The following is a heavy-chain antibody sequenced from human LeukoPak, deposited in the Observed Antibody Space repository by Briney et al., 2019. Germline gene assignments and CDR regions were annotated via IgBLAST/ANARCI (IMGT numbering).Heavy chain of an antibody. CDR3: ARGPQKNGHSSGYPGYFDY. D-gene: IGHD3-22*01. CDR2: ISISSSYI. V-gene: IGHV3-21*01. J-gene: IGHJ4*02. CDR1: GFTFSSYS. Sequence: GGSLRLSCAASGFTFSSYSINWVRQAPGKGLEWVSSISISSSYIYYADSVKGRFTIPRDNAKNSLYLQMNSLRAEDTAVYYCARGPQKNGHSSGYPGYFDYWGRGTLVTVSS.